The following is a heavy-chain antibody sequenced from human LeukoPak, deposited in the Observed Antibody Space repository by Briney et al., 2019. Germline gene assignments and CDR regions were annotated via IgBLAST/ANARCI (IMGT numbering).Heavy chain of an antibody. D-gene: IGHD2-2*01. V-gene: IGHV1-2*02. CDR3: ARVMRESIVVVPAATGKYYFDY. CDR1: GYTFTGYY. J-gene: IGHJ4*02. CDR2: INPNSGGT. Sequence: ASVKVSXKASGYTFTGYYMHWVRQAPGQGREWMGWINPNSGGTNCAQKFQGRVTMTRNTSTSTASMELSRLRSKDTAVYYCARVMRESIVVVPAATGKYYFDYWGQGTLVTVSS.